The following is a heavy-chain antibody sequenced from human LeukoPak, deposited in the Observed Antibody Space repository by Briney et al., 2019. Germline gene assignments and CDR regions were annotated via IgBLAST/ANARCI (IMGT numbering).Heavy chain of an antibody. Sequence: ASVKVSSTPSGYTFTRYYMHWVRQAPGQGLEWMGWINPNSGGTNYAQKFQGRVTMTRDTSISTAYMELSRLRSDDTAVYYCARVVVGGSSGYYGSGEGDYWGQGTLVTVSS. V-gene: IGHV1-2*02. CDR3: ARVVVGGSSGYYGSGEGDY. CDR1: GYTFTRYY. J-gene: IGHJ4*02. CDR2: INPNSGGT. D-gene: IGHD3-22*01.